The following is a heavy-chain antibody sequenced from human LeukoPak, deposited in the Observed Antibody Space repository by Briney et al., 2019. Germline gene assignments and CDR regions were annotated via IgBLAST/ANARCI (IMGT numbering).Heavy chain of an antibody. V-gene: IGHV3-23*01. Sequence: PGGSLRLSCAASGITFNNYAMSWVRQAPGKGLEWVSYISGSGATTYYADSVKGRFTISTDNSKNTLYLQMNSLGAEDTAVYYCAKAMAGPNTHFDYWGQGTLVTVSS. CDR3: AKAMAGPNTHFDY. CDR1: GITFNNYA. CDR2: ISGSGATT. D-gene: IGHD6-19*01. J-gene: IGHJ4*02.